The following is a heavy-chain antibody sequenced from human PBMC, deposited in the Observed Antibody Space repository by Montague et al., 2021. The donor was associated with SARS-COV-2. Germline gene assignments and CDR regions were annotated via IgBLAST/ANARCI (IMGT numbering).Heavy chain of an antibody. Sequence: SETLSLTCTVSGGSISSYYWSWIRLPPGKGLEWIGYIYYSGSTNYNPSLKSRVTISVDTSKNQFSLKLSSVTAADTAVYYCARLTADERLLWFGELLYDYYYYGMDVGGQGNTVTVSS. CDR1: GGSISSYY. CDR2: IYYSGST. D-gene: IGHD3-10*01. J-gene: IGHJ6*02. V-gene: IGHV4-59*08. CDR3: ARLTADERLLWFGELLYDYYYYGMDV.